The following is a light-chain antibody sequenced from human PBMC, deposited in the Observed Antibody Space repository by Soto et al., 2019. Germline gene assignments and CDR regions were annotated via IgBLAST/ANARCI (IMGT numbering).Light chain of an antibody. Sequence: EIVLTQSPGTLSLSPGERATLSCRASQSVSNNYLAWYQQKPGQAPRLLIYRASSRATGIPDRFIGSGSGTDFTLTISRLEPEDFAVYYCQQYGSAFTFGPGTKVDIK. CDR2: RAS. CDR1: QSVSNNY. J-gene: IGKJ3*01. CDR3: QQYGSAFT. V-gene: IGKV3-20*01.